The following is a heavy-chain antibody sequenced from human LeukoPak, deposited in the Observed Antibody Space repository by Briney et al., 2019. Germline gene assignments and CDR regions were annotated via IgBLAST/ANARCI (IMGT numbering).Heavy chain of an antibody. V-gene: IGHV4-38-2*02. J-gene: IGHJ5*02. CDR1: GYSISSGYY. Sequence: SETLSLTCTVSGYSISSGYYWGWIRQPPGRGLKWIGSIYHSGSTYYNPSLKSRVTISVDASKNQFSLKLSSVTAADTAVYYCATLPRITMVRASRETKCWFDPWGQGTLVTVSS. D-gene: IGHD3-10*01. CDR2: IYHSGST. CDR3: ATLPRITMVRASRETKCWFDP.